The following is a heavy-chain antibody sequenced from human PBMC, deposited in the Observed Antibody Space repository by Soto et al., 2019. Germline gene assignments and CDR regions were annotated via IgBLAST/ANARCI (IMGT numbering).Heavy chain of an antibody. V-gene: IGHV3-21*01. Sequence: PGGSLRLSCAASGFTFSSYSMNWVRQAPGKGLEWVSSISSSSSSYIYYADSVKGRFTISRDNAKNSLYLQMNSLRVEDTAVYYCATLDTAEIQTAAYWGQGTLVTVSS. CDR2: ISSSSSSYI. CDR3: ATLDTAEIQTAAY. CDR1: GFTFSSYS. J-gene: IGHJ4*02. D-gene: IGHD5-18*01.